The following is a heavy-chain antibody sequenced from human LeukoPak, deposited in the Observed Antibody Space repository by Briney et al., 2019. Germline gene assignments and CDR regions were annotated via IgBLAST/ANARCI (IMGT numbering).Heavy chain of an antibody. Sequence: ASVKVSCKASGYTFTGYYMRWVRQAPGQGLEWVGWINPNSGGTNSAQKFQGRVTMTRDTSISTAYMVLSRLRSDDTAVYYCARGIMATNWIYYYNYMDVWGKGTTVTVSS. J-gene: IGHJ6*03. V-gene: IGHV1-2*02. CDR2: INPNSGGT. CDR1: GYTFTGYY. CDR3: ARGIMATNWIYYYNYMDV. D-gene: IGHD5-12*01.